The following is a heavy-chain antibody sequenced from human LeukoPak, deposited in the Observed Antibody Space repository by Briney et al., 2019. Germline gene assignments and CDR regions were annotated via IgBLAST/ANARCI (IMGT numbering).Heavy chain of an antibody. Sequence: GGSLRLSCAASGFPFTTYWMNWVRQASGKGLEWDSAISGSGGSTYYADSVKGRFTISRDNSKNTLYLQMNSLRAEDTAVYYCAKFRVRADGDYVDALDIWGQGTMVTVSS. CDR1: GFPFTTYW. CDR3: AKFRVRADGDYVDALDI. J-gene: IGHJ3*02. CDR2: ISGSGGST. D-gene: IGHD4-17*01. V-gene: IGHV3-23*01.